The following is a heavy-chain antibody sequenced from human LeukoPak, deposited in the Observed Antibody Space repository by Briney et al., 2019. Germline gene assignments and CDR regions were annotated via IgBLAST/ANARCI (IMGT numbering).Heavy chain of an antibody. J-gene: IGHJ2*01. CDR2: ITGSGGST. CDR3: AKTSSHRISAFFDL. V-gene: IGHV3-23*01. CDR1: GFTFSTYA. D-gene: IGHD2-15*01. Sequence: GGSLRLSRAASGFTFSTYAMSWVRQAPGKGLQWVSAITGSGGSTYYADSVKGRFTISRDNSNDTVYLQMNTLRAEDTALYYCAKTSSHRISAFFDLWGRGTLVTASS.